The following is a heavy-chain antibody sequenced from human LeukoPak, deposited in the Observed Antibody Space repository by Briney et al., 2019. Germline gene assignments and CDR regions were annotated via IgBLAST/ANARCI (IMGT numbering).Heavy chain of an antibody. J-gene: IGHJ4*02. CDR3: ARTYDSSGYYAF. CDR2: IIPILGIA. D-gene: IGHD3-22*01. V-gene: IGHV1-69*04. Sequence: SVKVSCKASRGTFSSYAISWVRQAPGQGLEWMGRIIPILGIANYAQKFQGRVTITADNSTSTAYMELSSLRSEDTAVYYCARTYDSSGYYAFWGQGTLVTVSS. CDR1: RGTFSSYA.